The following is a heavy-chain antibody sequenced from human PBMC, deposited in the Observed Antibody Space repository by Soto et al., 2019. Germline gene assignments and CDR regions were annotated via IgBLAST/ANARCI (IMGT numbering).Heavy chain of an antibody. CDR3: ARGRKIHGMTGYYFEY. Sequence: QVQLVESGGGVVQPGRSLRLSCAASGFTFSSYGMHWVRQAPGKGLEWVAVISYDGSNKYYADSVKGRFTISRDNSKNTLYLQMNSLRAEDTAVYYCARGRKIHGMTGYYFEYWGQGTLVTVSS. CDR2: ISYDGSNK. CDR1: GFTFSSYG. D-gene: IGHD1-20*01. J-gene: IGHJ4*02. V-gene: IGHV3-30*03.